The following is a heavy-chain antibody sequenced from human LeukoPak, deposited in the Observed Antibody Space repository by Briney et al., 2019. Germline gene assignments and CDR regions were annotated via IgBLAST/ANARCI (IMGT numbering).Heavy chain of an antibody. CDR2: IRYDGSNK. D-gene: IGHD3-10*01. J-gene: IGHJ6*03. CDR3: AKDGWFGELPSYYEYYYYYYMDV. CDR1: GFTFSSYG. Sequence: RSGGSLRLSCAASGFTFSSYGMHWVRQAPGKGLDWVACIRYDGSNKYYADAVKGRFTISRDNSKNTLYLQMNSLRAEDTAVYYCAKDGWFGELPSYYEYYYYYYMDVWGKGTTVTISS. V-gene: IGHV3-30*02.